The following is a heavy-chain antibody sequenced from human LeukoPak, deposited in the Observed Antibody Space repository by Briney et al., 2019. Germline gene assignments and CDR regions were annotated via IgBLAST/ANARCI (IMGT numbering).Heavy chain of an antibody. D-gene: IGHD1-26*01. CDR2: IYTSGST. CDR3: ARGRAHSGSRPPYYYYYYMVV. CDR1: GGSISSYY. J-gene: IGHJ6*03. Sequence: SETLSLTCTVSGGSISSYYWSWIRQPAGQGLDWIGRIYTSGSTNYNPSLKNRATMSVNTPKNQPSLKRGALTAADTAVYYCARGRAHSGSRPPYYYYYYMVVWGKGTTVTVSS. V-gene: IGHV4-4*07.